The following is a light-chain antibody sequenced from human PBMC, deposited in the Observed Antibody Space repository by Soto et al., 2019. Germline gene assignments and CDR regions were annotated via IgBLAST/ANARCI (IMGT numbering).Light chain of an antibody. CDR1: SSDVGGYKY. CDR2: DVS. Sequence: QSALTQPRSVSGSPGQSVTISCTGTSSDVGGYKYVSWYQQHPGKAPKVILYDVSERPSGVPARFSGSKSDNTASLTISGLQAEDEAEYYCCSYAGAYTWVFGGGTKLTVL. V-gene: IGLV2-11*01. J-gene: IGLJ3*02. CDR3: CSYAGAYTWV.